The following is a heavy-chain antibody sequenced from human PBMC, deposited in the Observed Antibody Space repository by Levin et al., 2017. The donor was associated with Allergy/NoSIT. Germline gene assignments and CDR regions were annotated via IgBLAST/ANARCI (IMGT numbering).Heavy chain of an antibody. Sequence: ASVKVSCKGSGYSFTSYWISWVRQMPGKGLEWMGRIDPSDSYTNYSPSFQGHVTISADKSISTAYLQWSSLKASDTAMYYCARKSFGEYFDSWGQGTLVTVSS. V-gene: IGHV5-10-1*01. J-gene: IGHJ4*02. D-gene: IGHD3-10*01. CDR2: IDPSDSYT. CDR3: ARKSFGEYFDS. CDR1: GYSFTSYW.